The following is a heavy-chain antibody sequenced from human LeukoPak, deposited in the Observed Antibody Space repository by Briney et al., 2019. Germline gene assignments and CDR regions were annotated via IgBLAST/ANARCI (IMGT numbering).Heavy chain of an antibody. CDR3: ATNDQYSSSGPSLYRTDYYYYMDV. J-gene: IGHJ6*03. CDR1: GYTLTELS. Sequence: GASVKVSCKVSGYTLTELSMHWVRQAPGKGLEWMGGFDPEDGETIYAQKFQGRVTMTEDTSTDTAYMELSSLRSEDTAVYYCATNDQYSSSGPSLYRTDYYYYMDVWGKGTTVTISS. D-gene: IGHD6-13*01. CDR2: FDPEDGET. V-gene: IGHV1-24*01.